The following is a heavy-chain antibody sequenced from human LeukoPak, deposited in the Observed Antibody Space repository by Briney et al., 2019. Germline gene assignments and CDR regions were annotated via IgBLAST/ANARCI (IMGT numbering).Heavy chain of an antibody. CDR2: MYTSVTT. CDR1: GASISTYY. CDR3: ARHLAPYRPFHD. J-gene: IGHJ4*02. V-gene: IGHV4-4*09. D-gene: IGHD1-14*01. Sequence: SETLSLTCTVSGASISTYYWTWVRQPPGKGLEWIGSMYTSVTTKYNPSLKSRGTISVDTSKNRSSLNLISMTAADTAVYYCARHLAPYRPFHDWGQGSLVTVSS.